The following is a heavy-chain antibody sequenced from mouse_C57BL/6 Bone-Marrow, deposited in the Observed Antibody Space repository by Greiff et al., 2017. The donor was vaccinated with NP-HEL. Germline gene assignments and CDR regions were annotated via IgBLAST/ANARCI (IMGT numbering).Heavy chain of an antibody. CDR3: ARHYYSNGLDY. CDR1: GYAFSSSC. J-gene: IGHJ2*01. D-gene: IGHD2-5*01. Sequence: QVQLQQSGPELVKPGASVKISCKASGYAFSSSCMNWVKQRPGKGLEWIGRIYPGDGDTNYNGKFKGKATLTADKSSSTAYMQLSSLTSEDSAVFSGARHYYSNGLDYGGQGTTPTVSS. V-gene: IGHV1-82*01. CDR2: IYPGDGDT.